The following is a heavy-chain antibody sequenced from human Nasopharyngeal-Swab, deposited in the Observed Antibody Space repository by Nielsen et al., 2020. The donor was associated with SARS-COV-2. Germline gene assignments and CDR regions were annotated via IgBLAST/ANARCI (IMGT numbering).Heavy chain of an antibody. CDR1: GGSFSGYY. V-gene: IGHV4-34*01. J-gene: IGHJ5*02. CDR2: INHSGST. Sequence: SETLSLTCAVYGGSFSGYYWSWIRQPPGKGLEWIGEINHSGSTYYNPSLKSRVTISVDRSKNQFSLKLSSVTAADTAVYYCARVRVRGGYWFDPWGQGTLVTVSS. D-gene: IGHD3-10*01. CDR3: ARVRVRGGYWFDP.